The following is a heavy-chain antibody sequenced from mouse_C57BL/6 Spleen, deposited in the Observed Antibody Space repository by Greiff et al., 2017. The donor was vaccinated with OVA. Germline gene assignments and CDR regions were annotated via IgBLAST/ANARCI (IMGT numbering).Heavy chain of an antibody. CDR1: GYAFSSSW. V-gene: IGHV1-82*01. D-gene: IGHD2-1*01. CDR3: AREGGYGNWFAY. J-gene: IGHJ3*01. Sequence: QVQLQQSGPELVKPGASVKISCKASGYAFSSSWMNWVKQRPGQGLEWIGRIYPGDGDTNYNGKFKGKATLTADKSSSTAYMQLSSLTSEDSAVYFCAREGGYGNWFAYWGQGTLVTVSA. CDR2: IYPGDGDT.